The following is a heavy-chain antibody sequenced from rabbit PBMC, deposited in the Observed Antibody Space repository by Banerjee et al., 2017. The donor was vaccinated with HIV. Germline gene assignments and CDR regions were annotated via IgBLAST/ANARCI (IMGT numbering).Heavy chain of an antibody. J-gene: IGHJ4*01. V-gene: IGHV1S45*01. Sequence: QEQLVESGGGLVTLGGSLKLSCKASGIDFSSSYYMCWVRQAPGKGLEWIACIYAGSSGSTYYASWAKGRFTISKTSSTTVTLQMTSLTAADTATYFCVRVPYVSGSGYATGYYFNLWGPGTLVTVS. CDR2: IYAGSSGST. CDR3: VRVPYVSGSGYATGYYFNL. CDR1: GIDFSSSYY. D-gene: IGHD1-1*01.